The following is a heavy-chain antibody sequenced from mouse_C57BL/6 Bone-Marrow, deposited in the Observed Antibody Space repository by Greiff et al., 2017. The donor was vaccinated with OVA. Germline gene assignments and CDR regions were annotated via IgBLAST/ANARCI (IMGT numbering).Heavy chain of an antibody. CDR3: ARHEDGYYASYLDY. D-gene: IGHD2-3*01. Sequence: VQLVESGPELVKPGASVKISCKASGYAFSSSWMNWVKQRPGKGLEWIGRIYPGDGDTNYNGKFKGKATLTADKSSSTAYMQLSSLTSEDSAVYFCARHEDGYYASYLDYWGQGTTLTVSS. CDR2: IYPGDGDT. J-gene: IGHJ2*01. V-gene: IGHV1-82*01. CDR1: GYAFSSSW.